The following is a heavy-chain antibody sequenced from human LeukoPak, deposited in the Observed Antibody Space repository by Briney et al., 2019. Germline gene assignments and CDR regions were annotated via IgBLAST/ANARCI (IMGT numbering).Heavy chain of an antibody. V-gene: IGHV1-18*01. D-gene: IGHD6-19*01. CDR2: ISAYNGNT. J-gene: IGHJ6*03. Sequence: ASVKVSCKASGYTFTSYGISWVRQAPGQGLEWMGWISAYNGNTNYAQKLQGRVTMTTDTSTSTAYMELRSLRSDDTAVYYCARVGAVADCYYYYMDVWGKGTTVTVSS. CDR3: ARVGAVADCYYYYMDV. CDR1: GYTFTSYG.